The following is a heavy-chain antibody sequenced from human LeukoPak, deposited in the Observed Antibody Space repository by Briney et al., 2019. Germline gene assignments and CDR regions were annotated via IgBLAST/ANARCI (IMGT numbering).Heavy chain of an antibody. CDR3: AKRGVVIRVILVGFHKEAYYFDS. Sequence: PGGSLRLSCAVSGITLSNYGMSWVRQAPGKGLEWVPGIGGSGGRTNYADSVKGRFTISRDNPKDTLYLQMNSLRAEDTAVYFCAKRGVVIRVILVGFHKEAYYFDSWGQGALVIVSS. J-gene: IGHJ4*02. D-gene: IGHD3-22*01. CDR1: GITLSNYG. CDR2: IGGSGGRT. V-gene: IGHV3-23*01.